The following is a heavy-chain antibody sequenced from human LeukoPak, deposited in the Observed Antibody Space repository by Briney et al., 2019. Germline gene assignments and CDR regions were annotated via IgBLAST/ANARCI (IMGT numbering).Heavy chain of an antibody. CDR1: GFTFSNFG. Sequence: GGSLRLSCEASGFTFSNFGMHWVRQAPGNGLEWVAVLWSDGSHKYYDDSVNGRFTIFRDNSKNTLYLQMNSLRAADTSIYFCAKDANEFGDSYFDSWGLGTLVTVSS. D-gene: IGHD3-10*01. CDR3: AKDANEFGDSYFDS. V-gene: IGHV3-33*06. CDR2: LWSDGSHK. J-gene: IGHJ5*01.